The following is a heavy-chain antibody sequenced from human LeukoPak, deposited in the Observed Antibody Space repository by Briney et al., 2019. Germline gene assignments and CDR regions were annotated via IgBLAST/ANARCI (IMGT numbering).Heavy chain of an antibody. D-gene: IGHD3-22*01. CDR2: INTDGSST. J-gene: IGHJ4*02. V-gene: IGHV3-74*01. Sequence: GGSLRLSCAASGFTFSSYWMHWVRQAPGKGLVWVSRINTDGSSTSYADSVKGRFTISRDNAKNTLYLQMDSLRAEDTAVYYCARDADTSSRYSRFDYWGQGTLVTVSS. CDR3: ARDADTSSRYSRFDY. CDR1: GFTFSSYW.